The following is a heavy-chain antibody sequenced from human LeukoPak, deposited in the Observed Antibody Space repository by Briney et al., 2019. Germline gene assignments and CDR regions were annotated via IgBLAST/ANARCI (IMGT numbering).Heavy chain of an antibody. CDR2: IKQDGSEK. Sequence: GGSLRLSCAASGFTFSSYWMSWVRQAPGKGLEWVANIKQDGSEKYYVDSVKGRFTISRDNAKNSLYLQMNSLRAEDTAVYYCAREGYYYDSSGYSPSFDYWGQGTLVTVSS. J-gene: IGHJ4*02. CDR3: AREGYYYDSSGYSPSFDY. D-gene: IGHD3-22*01. V-gene: IGHV3-7*03. CDR1: GFTFSSYW.